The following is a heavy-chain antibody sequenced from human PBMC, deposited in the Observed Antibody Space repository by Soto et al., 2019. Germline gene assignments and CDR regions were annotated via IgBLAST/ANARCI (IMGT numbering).Heavy chain of an antibody. CDR1: GYSFTSYW. CDR3: ARQLIVATIRTVDYYYGMDV. CDR2: IDPSDSYT. D-gene: IGHD5-12*01. V-gene: IGHV5-10-1*01. Sequence: PGESLKISCKGSGYSFTSYWISWVRQMPGKGLEWMGRIDPSDSYTNYSPSFQGHVTISADKSISTAYLQWSSLKASDTAMYYCARQLIVATIRTVDYYYGMDVWGQGTTVTVSS. J-gene: IGHJ6*02.